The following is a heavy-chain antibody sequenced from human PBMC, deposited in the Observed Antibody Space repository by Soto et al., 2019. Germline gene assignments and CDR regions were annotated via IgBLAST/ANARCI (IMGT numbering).Heavy chain of an antibody. Sequence: QVQLMDSGGGVVQPGRSLRLSCVASGFTFSNYGMHWVRQAPGKGLEWVAVISYDGSNKHYADSVKGRFAISIDTSTNTLYLQMNSVRAVDTGVYYCAKQNGYAFEIWGQGTLVTVSS. CDR2: ISYDGSNK. CDR1: GFTFSNYG. V-gene: IGHV3-30*18. D-gene: IGHD2-8*01. CDR3: AKQNGYAFEI. J-gene: IGHJ3*02.